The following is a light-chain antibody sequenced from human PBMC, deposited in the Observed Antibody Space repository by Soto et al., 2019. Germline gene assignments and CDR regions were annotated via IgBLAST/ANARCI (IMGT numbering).Light chain of an antibody. CDR2: LGS. Sequence: DIVMTQSPLSLAVTPGEPASISCRSSQSLLHSNGYNYLDWYLQKPGQSPQLLIYLGSNRASGVPDRFSSSGSGTDSTLKISRVEAEDVGVYYCMKAIHTWTFGQGTKVEI. CDR1: QSLLHSNGYNY. CDR3: MKAIHTWT. J-gene: IGKJ1*01. V-gene: IGKV2-28*01.